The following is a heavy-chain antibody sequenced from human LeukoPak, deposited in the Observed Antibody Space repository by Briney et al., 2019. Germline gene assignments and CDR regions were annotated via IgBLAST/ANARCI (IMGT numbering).Heavy chain of an antibody. Sequence: ASVKVSCKVSGYTLTELSMHWVRQAPGKGLEWMGGFDPEDGETIYAQKFQGRVTMTEDTSTDTAYMELSSLRSEDTAVYYCATVQYSSSWHWFDPWGQGTLVTASS. CDR3: ATVQYSSSWHWFDP. CDR2: FDPEDGET. V-gene: IGHV1-24*01. D-gene: IGHD6-13*01. CDR1: GYTLTELS. J-gene: IGHJ5*02.